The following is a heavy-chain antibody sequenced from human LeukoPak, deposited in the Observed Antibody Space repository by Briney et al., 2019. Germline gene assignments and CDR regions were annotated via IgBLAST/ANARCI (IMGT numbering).Heavy chain of an antibody. D-gene: IGHD4-23*01. CDR3: ARLVATVAVDI. Sequence: SETLSLTCTVSGYSISSGYYWGWIRQPPGKGLEWIGSIYHSGSTYYNPSLKSRVTISVDTSKNQFSLKLSSVTAADTAVYYCARLVATVAVDIWGQGTMVTVSS. V-gene: IGHV4-38-2*02. CDR2: IYHSGST. CDR1: GYSISSGYY. J-gene: IGHJ3*02.